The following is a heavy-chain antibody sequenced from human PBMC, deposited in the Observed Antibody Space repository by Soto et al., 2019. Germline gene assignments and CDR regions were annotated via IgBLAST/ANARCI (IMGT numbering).Heavy chain of an antibody. D-gene: IGHD2-2*02. CDR3: ARHVLVPAAIRGMDV. V-gene: IGHV4-39*01. J-gene: IGHJ6*02. CDR2: IYYSGST. CDR1: GGSISSSSHY. Sequence: QLHLQDSGPGLVKPSETLTLTCTVSGGSISSSSHYWGWIRQPPGKGLEWIGSIYYSGSTYYNPSLKSRVTISVDTSKNQFSLNLSSVTAADTAVYYCARHVLVPAAIRGMDVWGQGTTVTVSS.